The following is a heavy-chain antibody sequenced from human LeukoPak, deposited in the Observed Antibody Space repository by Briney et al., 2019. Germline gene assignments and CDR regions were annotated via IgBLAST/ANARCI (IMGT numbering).Heavy chain of an antibody. D-gene: IGHD5-12*01. Sequence: GGSLRLSCAASGFTFSSYDMHWVRQATGKGLEWVSAIGTAGDTYYPGSVKGRFTISRENAKNSLYLQMNSLRAGDTAVYYCARDWRSGGYDSYGMDVWGQGTTVTVSS. J-gene: IGHJ6*02. CDR2: IGTAGDT. CDR1: GFTFSSYD. CDR3: ARDWRSGGYDSYGMDV. V-gene: IGHV3-13*01.